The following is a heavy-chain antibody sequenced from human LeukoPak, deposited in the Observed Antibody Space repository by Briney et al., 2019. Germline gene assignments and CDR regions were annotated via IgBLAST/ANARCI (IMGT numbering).Heavy chain of an antibody. CDR3: ARDPEKFPVAVANTFDY. CDR1: GFTFSSYE. J-gene: IGHJ4*02. Sequence: GGSLRLSCAASGFTFSSYEMNWVRQAPGKGLEWVSYISSSGSTIYYADSVKGRFTISRDNAKNSLYLQMNSLRAEDTAVYYCARDPEKFPVAVANTFDYWGQGTLVTVSS. CDR2: ISSSGSTI. V-gene: IGHV3-48*03. D-gene: IGHD6-19*01.